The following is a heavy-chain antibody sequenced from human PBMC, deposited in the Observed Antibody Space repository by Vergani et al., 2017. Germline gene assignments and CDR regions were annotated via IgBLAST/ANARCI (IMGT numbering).Heavy chain of an antibody. Sequence: QVQLVESGGGLVKPGGSLRLSCAASGFTFSSYGMHWVRQAPGKGLEWVAVISYDGSNKYYADSVKGRFTISRDNSKNTLYLQMNSLRAEDTAVYYCAKDVVFYSSGYYSWLDYWGQGTLVTVSS. CDR2: ISYDGSNK. V-gene: IGHV3-30*18. CDR1: GFTFSSYG. D-gene: IGHD3-22*01. J-gene: IGHJ4*02. CDR3: AKDVVFYSSGYYSWLDY.